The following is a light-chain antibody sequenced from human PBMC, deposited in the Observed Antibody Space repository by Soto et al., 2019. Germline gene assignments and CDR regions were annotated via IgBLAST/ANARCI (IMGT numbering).Light chain of an antibody. CDR2: STN. Sequence: QTVVTQEPSFSVSPGGRVTLTCGLSSGSVSTNYYPSWYQQTPGQAPRTLIYSTNTRSSGVPDRFSGSILGNKAALTITGAQADDESDYYCVLYMGSGISVFGGGTKVTVL. J-gene: IGLJ2*01. CDR1: SGSVSTNYY. V-gene: IGLV8-61*01. CDR3: VLYMGSGISV.